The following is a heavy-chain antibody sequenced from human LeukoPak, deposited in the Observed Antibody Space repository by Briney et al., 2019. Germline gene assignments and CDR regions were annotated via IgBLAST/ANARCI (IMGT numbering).Heavy chain of an antibody. CDR1: GDSVSSNSAA. J-gene: IGHJ4*02. CDR3: ARAERWELLRGSFDC. D-gene: IGHD1-26*01. CDR2: TYYRSKWYN. V-gene: IGHV6-1*01. Sequence: SQTLSLTCAISGDSVSSNSAAWNWIRQSPSRGLEWLGRTYYRSKWYNDYAVSVKSRITINPDTSKNQFSLQLNSVTPDDTAMYYCARAERWELLRGSFDCWGQGILVTVSS.